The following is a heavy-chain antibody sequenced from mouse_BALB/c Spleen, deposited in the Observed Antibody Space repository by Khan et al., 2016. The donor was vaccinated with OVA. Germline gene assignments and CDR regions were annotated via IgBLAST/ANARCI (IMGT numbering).Heavy chain of an antibody. J-gene: IGHJ3*01. CDR2: ISSGGHYT. V-gene: IGHV5-6*01. Sequence: EVELVESGGDLVKPGGSLKLSCAASGFTFSTYGMSWVRQTPDKRLEWVATISSGGHYTYYPDSVKGRFTISRDNAKSTLYLQMSSLKSEDTAIYYCARLAYYYNSEGFAYWGQVTLVTVSA. CDR3: ARLAYYYNSEGFAY. CDR1: GFTFSTYG. D-gene: IGHD1-1*01.